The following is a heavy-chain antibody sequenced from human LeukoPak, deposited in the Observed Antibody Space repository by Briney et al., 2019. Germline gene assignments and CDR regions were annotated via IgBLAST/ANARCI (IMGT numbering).Heavy chain of an antibody. D-gene: IGHD3-22*01. CDR3: ARVRGYYYDSSGYFVDY. Sequence: GGSLRLSCAASGFTFSSYEMNWVRQAPGKGLEWVSYISSSGSTIYYADSVKGRFTIPRDNAKNSLYLQMNSLRAEDTAVYYCARVRGYYYDSSGYFVDYWGQGTLVTVSS. J-gene: IGHJ4*02. CDR2: ISSSGSTI. CDR1: GFTFSSYE. V-gene: IGHV3-48*03.